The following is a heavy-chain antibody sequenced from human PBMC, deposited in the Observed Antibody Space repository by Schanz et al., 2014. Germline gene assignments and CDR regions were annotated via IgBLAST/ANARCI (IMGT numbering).Heavy chain of an antibody. CDR3: TTFNNRDALYI. CDR2: IKSKIDGGTT. CDR1: GFTFSNTW. V-gene: IGHV3-15*01. D-gene: IGHD1-20*01. Sequence: EVQLVESGGGLVKPGGSLRLSCAASGFTFSNTWMNWVRQTPGKGLEWIGRIKSKIDGGTTDYAAPVKGRFTVSRDDSRNTLYLQMNTLRTDDTALYYCTTFNNRDALYIWGQGTMVSVSS. J-gene: IGHJ3*02.